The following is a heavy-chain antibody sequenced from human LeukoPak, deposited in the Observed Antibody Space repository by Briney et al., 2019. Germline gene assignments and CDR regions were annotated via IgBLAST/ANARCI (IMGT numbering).Heavy chain of an antibody. Sequence: PSETLSLTCAVHGGSFSDYSWSWIRQPPGKGLEWIGEIDHSGSTTYNPSLKSRVTILVDMSNYQFSLKLTSVTAADTAVYYCARGEAEIDYWGQGTLVTVSS. J-gene: IGHJ4*02. CDR1: GGSFSDYS. CDR2: IDHSGST. CDR3: ARGEAEIDY. V-gene: IGHV4-34*01.